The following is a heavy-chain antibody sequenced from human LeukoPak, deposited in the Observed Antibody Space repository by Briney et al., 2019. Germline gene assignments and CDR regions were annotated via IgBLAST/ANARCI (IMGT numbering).Heavy chain of an antibody. CDR2: IYYSGST. V-gene: IGHV4-31*03. D-gene: IGHD7-27*01. J-gene: IGHJ3*02. CDR3: ARGTNWGSLVGAFDI. Sequence: SETLSLTCSVSGGSISSGGYYWSWIRQHPGKGPEWIGYIYYSGSTYYNPSLKSRVIISVDTSKIQFSLNLSSVTAADTAVYYCARGTNWGSLVGAFDIWGQGTMVTVSS. CDR1: GGSISSGGYY.